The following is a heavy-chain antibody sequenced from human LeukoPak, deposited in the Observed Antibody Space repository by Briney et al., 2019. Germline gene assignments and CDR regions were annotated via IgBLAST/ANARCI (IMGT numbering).Heavy chain of an antibody. CDR1: GGTFSSYA. V-gene: IGHV1-18*01. Sequence: GSSVKVSCKASGGTFSSYAISWVRQAPGQGLEWMGWISAYNGNTNYAQKLQGRVTMTTDTSTSTAYMELRSLRSDDTAVYYCARDQVYDSTSFDIWGQGTMVTVSS. CDR3: ARDQVYDSTSFDI. D-gene: IGHD3-22*01. J-gene: IGHJ3*02. CDR2: ISAYNGNT.